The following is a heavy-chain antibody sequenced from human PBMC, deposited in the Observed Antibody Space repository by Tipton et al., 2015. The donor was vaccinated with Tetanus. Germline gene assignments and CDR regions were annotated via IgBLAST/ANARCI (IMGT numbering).Heavy chain of an antibody. CDR3: ARVGRRGLVLGD. V-gene: IGHV4-59*01. D-gene: IGHD6-19*01. CDR2: IYYSGSS. CDR1: GGSISSYY. J-gene: IGHJ4*02. Sequence: TLSLTCTVSGGSISSYYWSWIWQPPRKGLELIGNIYYSGSSNYYHSLKSRVTISVDTSKNQFSLKLRSVTAADTDVYFCARVGRRGLVLGDWGQGTLVTVSS.